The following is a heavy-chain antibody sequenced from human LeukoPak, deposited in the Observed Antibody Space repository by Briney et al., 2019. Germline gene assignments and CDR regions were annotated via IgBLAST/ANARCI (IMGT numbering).Heavy chain of an antibody. Sequence: GASVKVSCKASGYTFTNNDINWVRQATGQGIEWMGWVSPDSGDTGYAPNFRGRVTMTTDTSINTAYMELTSLTSEDTAIYYCTRGRAAGDWGQGTLGTVSS. V-gene: IGHV1-8*01. CDR2: VSPDSGDT. CDR1: GYTFTNND. J-gene: IGHJ4*02. D-gene: IGHD6-19*01. CDR3: TRGRAAGD.